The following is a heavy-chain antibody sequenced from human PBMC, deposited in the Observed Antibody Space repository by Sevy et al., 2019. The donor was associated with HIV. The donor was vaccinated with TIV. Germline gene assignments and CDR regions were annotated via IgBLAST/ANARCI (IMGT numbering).Heavy chain of an antibody. CDR3: ARALADWGSFHYSS. V-gene: IGHV3-7*01. CDR2: IKQDGTDT. D-gene: IGHD3-16*01. Sequence: GGSLRLSCAASGFTFSTYWMTWVRQAPGKGLEWVANIKQDGTDTNYVDSVRGRFTISRDNARNLLYLHMNSLRAEDTAVYFCARALADWGSFHYSSWGRGVLVTVSS. J-gene: IGHJ4*02. CDR1: GFTFSTYW.